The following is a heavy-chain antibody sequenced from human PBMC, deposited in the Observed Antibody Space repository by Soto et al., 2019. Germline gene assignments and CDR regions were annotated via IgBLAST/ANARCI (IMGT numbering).Heavy chain of an antibody. V-gene: IGHV3-33*01. D-gene: IGHD1-26*01. J-gene: IGHJ6*02. CDR2: IWHDGNNK. CDR3: ASDLVGASDSYGLDV. Sequence: GGSLRLSCAASGFTFSNYGMHWVRQAPGKGLGWVAIIWHDGNNKYYADSVRGRFIISRDNSKNRLYLQMNSLRAEDTAVYYCASDLVGASDSYGLDVWGQGTPVTVSS. CDR1: GFTFSNYG.